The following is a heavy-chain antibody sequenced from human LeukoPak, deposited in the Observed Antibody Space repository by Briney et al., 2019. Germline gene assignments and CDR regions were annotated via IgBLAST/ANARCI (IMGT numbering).Heavy chain of an antibody. Sequence: ASVKVSCKASGYTFTGYYMHWVRQAPGQGLEWMGWINPNSGGTNYAQKFQGRVTMTRDTSISTAYMELSRLRSDDTAVYYCAKARSGWCPFDYWGQGTLVTVSS. V-gene: IGHV1-2*02. CDR2: INPNSGGT. CDR3: AKARSGWCPFDY. CDR1: GYTFTGYY. J-gene: IGHJ4*02. D-gene: IGHD6-19*01.